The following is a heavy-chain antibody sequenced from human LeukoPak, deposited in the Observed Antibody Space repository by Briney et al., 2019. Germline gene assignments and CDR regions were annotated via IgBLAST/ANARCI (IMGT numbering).Heavy chain of an antibody. Sequence: PSETLSLTCAVYGGSFSGYYWSWIRQPPGKGLEWIGEINHSGSTNYNPSLKSRVTISVDTSKNQSSLKLSSVTAADTAVYYCARGGRLLWFGELSPFDYWGQGTLVTVSS. J-gene: IGHJ4*02. CDR3: ARGGRLLWFGELSPFDY. V-gene: IGHV4-34*01. D-gene: IGHD3-10*01. CDR1: GGSFSGYY. CDR2: INHSGST.